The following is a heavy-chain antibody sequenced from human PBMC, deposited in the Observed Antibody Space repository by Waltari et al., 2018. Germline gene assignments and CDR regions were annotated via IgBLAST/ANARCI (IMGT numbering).Heavy chain of an antibody. CDR2: SIPILGTA. J-gene: IGHJ3*02. Sequence: QVQLVQSGAEVKKPGSSVKVSCKASGGTFSSYAISWVRQAPGQGLEWMGGSIPILGTANDAQKFQGRVTITADEATSTAYMELSSLRSEDTAVYYCARAVRSGTWLRAFDIWGQGTMVTVSS. V-gene: IGHV1-69*13. CDR1: GGTFSSYA. D-gene: IGHD6-19*01. CDR3: ARAVRSGTWLRAFDI.